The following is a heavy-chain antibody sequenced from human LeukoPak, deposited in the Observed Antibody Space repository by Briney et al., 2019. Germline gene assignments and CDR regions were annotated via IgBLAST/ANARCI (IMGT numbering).Heavy chain of an antibody. CDR3: ARGPGGFFRLSYAFDI. D-gene: IGHD4-23*01. Sequence: NPSETLSLTCTVSGGSISSYYWGWIRQPPGKGLEWIGSIYYSGSTYYNPSLKSRVTISVDTSKNQFSLKLSSVTAADTAVYYCARGPGGFFRLSYAFDIWGQGTMVTVSS. J-gene: IGHJ3*02. V-gene: IGHV4-39*07. CDR1: GGSISSYY. CDR2: IYYSGST.